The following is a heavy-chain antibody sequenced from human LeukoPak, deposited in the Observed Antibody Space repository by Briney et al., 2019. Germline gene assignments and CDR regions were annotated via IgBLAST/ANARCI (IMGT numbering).Heavy chain of an antibody. CDR3: ARGPYCSGGSCYSVWFDP. CDR2: IYHSGST. V-gene: IGHV4-30-2*01. D-gene: IGHD2-15*01. J-gene: IGHJ5*02. CDR1: GGSLSSGGYS. Sequence: PSQTLSLTCAVSGGSLSSGGYSWSWIRQPPGKGLEWVRYIYHSGSTYYNPSLKSRVTISVDRSKNQFSLKLSSVTAADTAVYYCARGPYCSGGSCYSVWFDPWGEGTLVTVSS.